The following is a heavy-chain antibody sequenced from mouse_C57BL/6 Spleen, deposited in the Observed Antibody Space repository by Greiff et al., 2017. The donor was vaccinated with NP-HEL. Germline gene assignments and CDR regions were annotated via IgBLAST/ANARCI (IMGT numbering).Heavy chain of an antibody. CDR1: GFTFSSYT. CDR3: ASALWESEFDD. Sequence: DVMLVEPGGGLVKPGGSLKLSCAASGFTFSSYTMSWVRQTPGKRLEWVANISGGGGNTYYPDSVKGRVTISRDNAKNTLYLQMSRLRSEDTALYYCASALWESEFDDWGKGTTLTVSS. D-gene: IGHD4-1*01. J-gene: IGHJ2*01. V-gene: IGHV5-9*01. CDR2: ISGGGGNT.